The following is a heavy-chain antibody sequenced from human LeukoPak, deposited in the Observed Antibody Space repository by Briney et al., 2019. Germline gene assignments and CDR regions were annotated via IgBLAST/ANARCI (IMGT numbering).Heavy chain of an antibody. V-gene: IGHV4-59*01. CDR2: VYDSGST. CDR3: AKRRGGHDNEAFDF. D-gene: IGHD1-1*01. J-gene: IGHJ3*01. CDR1: GGSLRSYY. Sequence: SEALSLTCSVSGGSLRSYYWTWIRQPPGKGLEWIGYVYDSGSTNYNPSLKSRVTISVDTSKNQFSLRLTSVTAADTAVYYCAKRRGGHDNEAFDFWGQGTMVTVSS.